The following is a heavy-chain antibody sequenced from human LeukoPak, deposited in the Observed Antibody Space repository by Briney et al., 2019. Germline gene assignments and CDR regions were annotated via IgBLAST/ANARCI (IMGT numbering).Heavy chain of an antibody. CDR2: IYYSGST. CDR1: GGSISSGGYY. CDR3: ARAGSDWSFDY. V-gene: IGHV4-31*03. J-gene: IGHJ4*02. D-gene: IGHD6-19*01. Sequence: PSQTLSLTCTVSGGSISSGGYYWSWIRQHPGKGLEWIGYIYYSGSTYYNPSLESRVTISVDTSKNQFSLKLSSVTAADTAVYYCARAGSDWSFDYWGQGTLVTVSS.